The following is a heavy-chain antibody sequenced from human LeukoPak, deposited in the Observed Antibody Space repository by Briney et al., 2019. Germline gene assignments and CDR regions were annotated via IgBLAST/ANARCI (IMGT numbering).Heavy chain of an antibody. CDR3: ARSSGWSHMGGDY. CDR2: IYHSGTT. J-gene: IGHJ4*02. D-gene: IGHD6-19*01. Sequence: SEALSLTCAVSGYSISSGYYWGWIRQPPGKGLEWIGSIYHSGTTYYNPSLKSRVTVSVDTSKNQFSLKPNSVTAADTAVYYCARSSGWSHMGGDYWGQGTLATVSS. CDR1: GYSISSGYY. V-gene: IGHV4-38-2*01.